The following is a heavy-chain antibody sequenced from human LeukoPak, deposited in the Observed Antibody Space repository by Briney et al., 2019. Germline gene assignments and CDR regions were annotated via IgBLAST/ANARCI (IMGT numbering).Heavy chain of an antibody. D-gene: IGHD1-1*01. Sequence: PSETLSLTCAVYGGSFSGYYWSWIRQPPGKGLEWIGEINHSGSTNYNPSLKSRVTISVDTSKNQFSLKLSSVTAADTAVYYCARGPGSAPSGGQGTLVTVSS. CDR2: INHSGST. J-gene: IGHJ4*02. V-gene: IGHV4-34*01. CDR1: GGSFSGYY. CDR3: ARGPGSAPS.